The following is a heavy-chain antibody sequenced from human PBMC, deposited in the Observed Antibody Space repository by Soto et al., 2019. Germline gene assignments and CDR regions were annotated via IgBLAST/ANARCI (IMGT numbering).Heavy chain of an antibody. D-gene: IGHD6-19*01. J-gene: IGHJ4*02. CDR1: GGSISSGGYY. V-gene: IGHV4-31*03. Sequence: QVQLQESGPGLVKPSQTLSLTCTVSGGSISSGGYYWSWIRQHPGKGWEWIGYIYYSGSTYYNPSLKSRVTISVDTSKNQFSLKLSSVTAADTAVYYCARDGGSSGWYAIDYWGQGTLVTVSS. CDR2: IYYSGST. CDR3: ARDGGSSGWYAIDY.